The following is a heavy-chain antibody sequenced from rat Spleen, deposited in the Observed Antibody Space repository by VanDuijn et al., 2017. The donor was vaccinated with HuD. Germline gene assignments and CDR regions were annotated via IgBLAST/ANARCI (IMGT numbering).Heavy chain of an antibody. V-gene: IGHV2-64*01. CDR2: MGNGGGT. CDR3: TRTCGGYTSHWFAY. CDR1: GFSLGTYN. J-gene: IGHJ3*01. Sequence: QVQLKETGPDLVQLTQTLSITCTVSGFSLGTYNVHWVRQPPGKGLEWMGAMGNGGGTDYNSPFKSRLSISTDTSTIQVFLTMNSLQTGATAMYFCTRTCGGYTSHWFAYWGQGTLVTVSS. D-gene: IGHD1-11*01.